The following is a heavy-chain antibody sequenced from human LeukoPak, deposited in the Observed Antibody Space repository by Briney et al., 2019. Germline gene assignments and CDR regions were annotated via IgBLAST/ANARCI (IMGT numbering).Heavy chain of an antibody. V-gene: IGHV1-46*01. CDR3: ARVPTTYGDYGVGRWELLFDY. J-gene: IGHJ4*02. D-gene: IGHD4-17*01. CDR1: GYTFTSYY. Sequence: ASVKVSCKASGYTFTSYYMHWVRQAPGQGLEWMGIINPSGGSTSYAQKFQGRVTMTRDTSTSTVYMELSSLRSEDTAVHYCARVPTTYGDYGVGRWELLFDYWGQGTLVTVSS. CDR2: INPSGGST.